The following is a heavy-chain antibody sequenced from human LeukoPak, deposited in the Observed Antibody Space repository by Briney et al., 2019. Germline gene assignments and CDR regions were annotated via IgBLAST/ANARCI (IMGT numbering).Heavy chain of an antibody. CDR1: GGSISSSSYY. Sequence: KASETLSLTCTVSGGSISSSSYYWGWIRQPPGKGLEWIGSIYYSGSTYYNPSLKSRVTISVDTSKNQFSLKLSSVTAADTAVYYCARDFHVRLYDIGGYSYWGQGTLVTVSS. V-gene: IGHV4-39*07. CDR3: ARDFHVRLYDIGGYSY. J-gene: IGHJ4*02. CDR2: IYYSGST. D-gene: IGHD3-22*01.